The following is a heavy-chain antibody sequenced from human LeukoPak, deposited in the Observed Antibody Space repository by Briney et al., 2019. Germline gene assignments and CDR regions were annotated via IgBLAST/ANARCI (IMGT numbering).Heavy chain of an antibody. V-gene: IGHV3-21*01. Sequence: GGSLRLSCAASGFTFSTYSMNWVRQAPGKGLEWVSSISSSSSYIYYADSVKGRFTISRDNAKNSLYLQMNSLRAEDTAVYYCACGTSWLGWWYFDYWGQGTLVTVSS. D-gene: IGHD2-2*01. CDR3: ACGTSWLGWWYFDY. CDR2: ISSSSSYI. CDR1: GFTFSTYS. J-gene: IGHJ4*02.